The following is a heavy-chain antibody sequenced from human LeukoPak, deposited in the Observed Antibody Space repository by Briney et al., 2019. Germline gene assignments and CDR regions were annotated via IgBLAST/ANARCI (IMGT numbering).Heavy chain of an antibody. V-gene: IGHV1-18*01. Sequence: VSVKVSCKASGYTFTSYGIAWVRQAPGQGLEWMGWINTYNGDTNYVQNLQGRVTMTKDTSTSTGYMELGSLRSDDTAVYYCARGSGSFDYWGQGTLVTVSS. CDR2: INTYNGDT. CDR3: ARGSGSFDY. D-gene: IGHD3-10*01. CDR1: GYTFTSYG. J-gene: IGHJ4*02.